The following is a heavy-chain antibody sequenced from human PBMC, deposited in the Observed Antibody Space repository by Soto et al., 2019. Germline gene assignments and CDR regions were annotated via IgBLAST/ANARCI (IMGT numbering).Heavy chain of an antibody. J-gene: IGHJ6*02. CDR2: MNPNSGNT. V-gene: IGHV1-8*01. CDR1: GYTFTSYD. CDR3: ATEREWLRPNYYYYGMDV. Sequence: ASVKVSCKASGYTFTSYDINWVRQATGQGLEWMGWMNPNSGNTGYAQKSQGRVAMTRNTSISTAYMELSSLRSEDTAVYYCATEREWLRPNYYYYGMDVWGQGTTVTVSS. D-gene: IGHD5-12*01.